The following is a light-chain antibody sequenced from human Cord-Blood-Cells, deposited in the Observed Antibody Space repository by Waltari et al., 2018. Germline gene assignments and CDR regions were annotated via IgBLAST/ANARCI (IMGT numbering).Light chain of an antibody. J-gene: IGKJ4*01. Sequence: DIQMNQSPSSLSASVADRVTITCRASQSISSYLNWYQQKPGKAPKLLIYAASSLQSGVPSRFSGSGSGTDFTLTISSLQPEDFATYYCQQSYSTPLTFGGGTKVEIK. CDR1: QSISSY. CDR2: AAS. V-gene: IGKV1-39*01. CDR3: QQSYSTPLT.